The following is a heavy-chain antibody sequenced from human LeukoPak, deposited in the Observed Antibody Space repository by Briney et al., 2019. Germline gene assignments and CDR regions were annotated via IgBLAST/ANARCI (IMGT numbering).Heavy chain of an antibody. J-gene: IGHJ5*02. CDR2: IIPIFGTA. V-gene: IGHV1-69*05. D-gene: IGHD6-13*01. CDR1: GGTFSSYA. CDR3: ARRVAASYNWFDP. Sequence: SVKVSCKASGGTFSSYAISWVRQAPGQGLEWMGGIIPIFGTANYAQKFQGRVTITTDESTSTAYMELSSLRSEDTAVYYCARRVAASYNWFDPWGQGTLVTVSS.